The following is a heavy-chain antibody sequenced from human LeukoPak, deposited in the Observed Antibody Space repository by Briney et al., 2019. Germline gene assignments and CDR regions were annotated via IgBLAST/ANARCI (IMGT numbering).Heavy chain of an antibody. D-gene: IGHD5-24*01. J-gene: IGHJ3*02. V-gene: IGHV1-24*01. CDR1: GYTLTELS. Sequence: VASVKVSCKVSGYTLTELSMHWVRQAPGKGLEWMGGFDPEDGETIYAQKFQGRVTMTTDTSTSTAYMELRSLKSDDTAVYYCAREWHAFDIWGQGTMVTVSS. CDR2: FDPEDGET. CDR3: AREWHAFDI.